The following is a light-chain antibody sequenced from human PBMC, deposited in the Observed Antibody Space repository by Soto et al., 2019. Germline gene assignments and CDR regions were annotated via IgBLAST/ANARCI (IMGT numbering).Light chain of an antibody. Sequence: DIQMTQSPSTLPASVGDRVTITCRASQSISTWLAWYQQKPGKAPKLLIYKASTLETGVPSRFTGSGSGTEFTLTISSLQPDDFATYYCQQCDSYPYTFGHGTKLEIK. CDR3: QQCDSYPYT. J-gene: IGKJ2*01. CDR2: KAS. V-gene: IGKV1-5*03. CDR1: QSISTW.